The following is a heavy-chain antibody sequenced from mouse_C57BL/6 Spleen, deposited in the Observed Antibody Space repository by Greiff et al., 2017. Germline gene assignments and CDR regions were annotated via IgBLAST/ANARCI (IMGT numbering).Heavy chain of an antibody. V-gene: IGHV1-52*01. D-gene: IGHD1-1*01. CDR1: GYTFTSYW. CDR3: ARSYYGSSHYFDY. Sequence: QVQLKQPGAELVRPGSSVKLSCEASGYTFTSYWLHWVKQRPIQGLEWIGNIDPSDSETHYNQKFKDKATLTVDKSSSTAYMQLSSLTSEDSAVYYCARSYYGSSHYFDYWGQGTTLTVSS. CDR2: IDPSDSET. J-gene: IGHJ2*01.